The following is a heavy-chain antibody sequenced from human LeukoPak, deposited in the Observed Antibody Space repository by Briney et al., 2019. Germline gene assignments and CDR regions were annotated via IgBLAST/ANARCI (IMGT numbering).Heavy chain of an antibody. V-gene: IGHV3-30*04. CDR3: AKDRSGSYPDYFDY. Sequence: GGSLRLSCAASGFTFSNYAIHWVRQAPGKGLEWVAVISHDGSNKYYADSVKGRFTISRDNSKNTLYLQMNSLRAEDTAVYYCAKDRSGSYPDYFDYWGQGTLVTVSS. CDR2: ISHDGSNK. CDR1: GFTFSNYA. D-gene: IGHD1-26*01. J-gene: IGHJ4*02.